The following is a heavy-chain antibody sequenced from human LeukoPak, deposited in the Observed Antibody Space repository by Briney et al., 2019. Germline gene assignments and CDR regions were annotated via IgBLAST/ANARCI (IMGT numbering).Heavy chain of an antibody. J-gene: IGHJ4*02. V-gene: IGHV4-59*12. CDR2: IYFSGDT. Sequence: SETLSLTCTVSGGPISPCYWTCMRQTPGKGLEWIGYIYFSGDTNYNPSLQSRVTISLHTSKNQFSLSLGSVTAADTAVYYCARSPTYFYESNGDPRGFDYWGQGILVTVSS. CDR1: GGPISPCY. CDR3: ARSPTYFYESNGDPRGFDY. D-gene: IGHD3-22*01.